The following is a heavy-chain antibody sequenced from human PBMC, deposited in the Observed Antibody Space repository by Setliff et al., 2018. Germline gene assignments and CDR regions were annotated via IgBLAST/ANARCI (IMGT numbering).Heavy chain of an antibody. CDR2: ISPGNGNT. J-gene: IGHJ4*02. Sequence: ASVKVSCKASGYSFTSYTIHWARQAPGQGLEWMGWISPGNGNTAYSQKIQDRVTITRDTSASTAYMELSSLRSEDTAVYYCARIGVGYYSTSGAWYFDNWGQGTLVTVSS. D-gene: IGHD2-8*01. V-gene: IGHV1-3*01. CDR3: ARIGVGYYSTSGAWYFDN. CDR1: GYSFTSYT.